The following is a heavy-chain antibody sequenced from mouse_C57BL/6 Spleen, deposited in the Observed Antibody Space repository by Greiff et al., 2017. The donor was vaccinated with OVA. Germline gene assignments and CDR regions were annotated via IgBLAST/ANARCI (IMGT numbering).Heavy chain of an antibody. V-gene: IGHV1-58*01. D-gene: IGHD1-1*01. CDR3: ARSYGNSYRYFDY. CDR2: IYIGTGYS. Sequence: VQLQQSGAELVRPGSSVKLSCKTSGYTFTSYGINWVKQRPGQGLDWIGYIYIGTGYSASNEKFKGKGTLTSDTSASTAYMQLSSLTSVDSANYVCARSYGNSYRYFDYWGQGTTLTVSA. J-gene: IGHJ2*01. CDR1: GYTFTSYG.